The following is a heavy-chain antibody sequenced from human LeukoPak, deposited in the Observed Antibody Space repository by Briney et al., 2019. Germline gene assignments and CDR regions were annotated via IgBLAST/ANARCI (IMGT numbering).Heavy chain of an antibody. V-gene: IGHV4-30-2*01. J-gene: IGHJ4*02. CDR2: IYHSGST. CDR3: ARVGNGVRLID. Sequence: SETLSLTCTVSGGSISSGGYYWSWIRQPPGKGLEWIGYIYHSGSTYYNPSLKSRVTISVDRSKNQFSLKLSSVTAADTAVYYCARVGNGVRLIDWGQGTLVTVSS. D-gene: IGHD4-23*01. CDR1: GGSISSGGYY.